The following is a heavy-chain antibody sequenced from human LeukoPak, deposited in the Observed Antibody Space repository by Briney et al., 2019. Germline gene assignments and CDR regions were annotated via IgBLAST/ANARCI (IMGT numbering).Heavy chain of an antibody. J-gene: IGHJ6*03. CDR2: ISAYNDNT. D-gene: IGHD4-17*01. Sequence: ASVKVSCKPSGYTFTRYGVRWVRQAPGQGREWMGWISAYNDNTNYAPKLRGRVTMTTETSTSTAYMELRSLRSDDTAVYYCARGGDYEGADMDVWGKGTTVTVSS. CDR3: ARGGDYEGADMDV. CDR1: GYTFTRYG. V-gene: IGHV1-18*01.